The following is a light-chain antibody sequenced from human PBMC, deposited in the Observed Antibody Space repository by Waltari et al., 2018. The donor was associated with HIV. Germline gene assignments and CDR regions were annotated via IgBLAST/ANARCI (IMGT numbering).Light chain of an antibody. CDR3: ATWADRSSGPVV. Sequence: QSVLTPPPSASGTPGQRVTISCSDSTSKIGGNDVLWYQHLPAPAPQLLIYRNNQRASGVPDRFSGSKSGTSASRAISGLRSGDEADYYCATWADRSSGPVVFGGGTKVTVL. CDR1: TSKIGGND. CDR2: RNN. J-gene: IGLJ2*01. V-gene: IGLV1-47*01.